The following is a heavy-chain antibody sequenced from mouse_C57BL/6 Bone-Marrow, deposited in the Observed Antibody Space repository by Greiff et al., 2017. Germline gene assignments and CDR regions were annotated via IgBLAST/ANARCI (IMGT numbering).Heavy chain of an antibody. J-gene: IGHJ1*03. CDR3: ARDDGSSYRYFDV. CDR1: GYTFTSYW. V-gene: IGHV1-61*01. Sequence: QVKLQQPGAELVRPGSSVKLSCKASGYTFTSYWMDWVKQSPGQGLEWIGNIYPSDSDTHYNQKFKDKATLSVDNSSSTDYMQRSSLTSEDSAVYYWARDDGSSYRYFDVWGTGTTGTVSS. D-gene: IGHD1-1*01. CDR2: IYPSDSDT.